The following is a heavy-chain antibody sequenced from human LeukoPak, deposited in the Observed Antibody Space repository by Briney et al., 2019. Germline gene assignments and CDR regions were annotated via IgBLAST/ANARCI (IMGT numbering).Heavy chain of an antibody. V-gene: IGHV4-4*07. D-gene: IGHD3-22*01. Sequence: PSETLSLTCTVSGGSISNYYWSWIRQPAEKGLEWIGRIYTSGSTNYNPSLKSRVTMSVDTSKNQFSLKLSSVTAADTAVYYCARGHGFPDSRYYYYYMDVWGKGTTVTVSS. CDR1: GGSISNYY. CDR2: IYTSGST. CDR3: ARGHGFPDSRYYYYYMDV. J-gene: IGHJ6*03.